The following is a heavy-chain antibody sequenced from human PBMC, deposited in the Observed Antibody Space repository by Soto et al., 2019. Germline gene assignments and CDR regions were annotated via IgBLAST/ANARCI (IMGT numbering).Heavy chain of an antibody. D-gene: IGHD2-8*01. Sequence: EVQLVESGGGLVKPGGSLRLSCGASGFTFGHAWMNWVRQAPGKGLEWVGRIKSKIDGGTSDYAAPVKGRFSISRDDSKDTLFLQMNSLKTEDTAVYFCATMGHCSNGVCSYYYYGMDVWGLGTTVTVSS. V-gene: IGHV3-15*07. CDR2: IKSKIDGGTS. J-gene: IGHJ6*02. CDR1: GFTFGHAW. CDR3: ATMGHCSNGVCSYYYYGMDV.